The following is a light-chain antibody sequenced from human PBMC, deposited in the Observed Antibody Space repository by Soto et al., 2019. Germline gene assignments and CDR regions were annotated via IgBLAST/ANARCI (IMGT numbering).Light chain of an antibody. V-gene: IGKV3D-20*02. J-gene: IGKJ5*01. Sequence: EIVMTQSPATLSVSPGERATLSCRASQSVSSNLAWYQQKPGQAPRLLIYGASNRATGIPDRFSGSGSGTDFTLTISRLEPEDFAVYYCQQRSNWLITFGQGTRLEIK. CDR1: QSVSSN. CDR3: QQRSNWLIT. CDR2: GAS.